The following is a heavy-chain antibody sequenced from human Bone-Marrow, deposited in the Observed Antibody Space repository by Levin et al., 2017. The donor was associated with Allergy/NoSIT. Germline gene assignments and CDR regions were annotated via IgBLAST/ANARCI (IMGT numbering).Heavy chain of an antibody. J-gene: IGHJ4*02. CDR2: IWSDGSNA. CDR1: GFTFRNDG. V-gene: IGHV3-33*01. Sequence: PGGSLRLSCEASGFTFRNDGMHWIRQAPGKGLEWLAIIWSDGSNAYYADSVKGRFTVSRDNSRSTLYLQMNNLRAEDTALYYCARDFRAVSGFDYWGQGTLVIVSS. CDR3: ARDFRAVSGFDY. D-gene: IGHD6-19*01.